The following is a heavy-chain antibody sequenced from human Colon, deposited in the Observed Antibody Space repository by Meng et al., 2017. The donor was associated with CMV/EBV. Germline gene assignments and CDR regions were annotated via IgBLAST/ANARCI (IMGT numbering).Heavy chain of an antibody. V-gene: IGHV3-7*01. J-gene: IGHJ6*02. CDR2: IKQDGSEK. CDR3: ARDGGSGSYYMSVDGMDV. CDR1: GFTFSSYW. Sequence: GGSLRLSCAASGFTFSSYWMSWVRQAPGKGLEWVANIKQDGSEKYYVDSVKGRFTISRDNAKNSLYLQMNSLRAEDTAVYYCARDGGSGSYYMSVDGMDVWGQGTTVTVSS. D-gene: IGHD3-10*01.